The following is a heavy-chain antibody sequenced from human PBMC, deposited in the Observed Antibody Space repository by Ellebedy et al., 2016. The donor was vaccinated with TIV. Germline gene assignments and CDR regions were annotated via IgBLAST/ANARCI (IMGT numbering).Heavy chain of an antibody. V-gene: IGHV1-18*04. J-gene: IGHJ5*02. CDR1: GYTLTEIS. Sequence: AASVKVSCKVDGYTLTEISIHWVRQAPGQGLEWMGWISPYNGNTNYAQKFQGRVTLTTDTSTSTAYMELTSLRSDDTAVYYCARAVSKLVSLGFDPWGQGTPVTVSS. CDR2: ISPYNGNT. CDR3: ARAVSKLVSLGFDP. D-gene: IGHD6-13*01.